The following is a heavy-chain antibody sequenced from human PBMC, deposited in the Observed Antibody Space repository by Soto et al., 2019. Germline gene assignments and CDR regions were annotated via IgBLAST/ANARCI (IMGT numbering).Heavy chain of an antibody. Sequence: QVQLVQSEGDVKKPGASVKISCRASGYTFTSYAINWVRQAPGQGLEWMGWISAHSGNTNYAQKVQGRVTMTTDTSTSTAYMELRSLRSDDTAIYYCARIAASGIVHDFDFWGQGTLVTVSS. CDR2: ISAHSGNT. CDR3: ARIAASGIVHDFDF. CDR1: GYTFTSYA. D-gene: IGHD6-13*01. V-gene: IGHV1-18*01. J-gene: IGHJ4*02.